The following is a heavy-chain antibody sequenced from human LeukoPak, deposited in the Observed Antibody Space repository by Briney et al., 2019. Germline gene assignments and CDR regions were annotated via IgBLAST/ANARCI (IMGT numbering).Heavy chain of an antibody. D-gene: IGHD2-15*01. V-gene: IGHV3-30*01. J-gene: IGHJ4*02. CDR1: GFTFSSYA. Sequence: GRSLRLSCAASGFTFSSYAMHWVRQAPGKGLEWVAAMSYDGSNKYYADSVKGRFTISRDNSKNTLYLQMNSLRAEDTAVYYCARDYLGYCSGGSCVPDYWGQGTLVTVSS. CDR2: MSYDGSNK. CDR3: ARDYLGYCSGGSCVPDY.